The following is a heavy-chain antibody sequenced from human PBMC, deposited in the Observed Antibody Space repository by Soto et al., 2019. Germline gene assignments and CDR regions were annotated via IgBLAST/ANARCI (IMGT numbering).Heavy chain of an antibody. J-gene: IGHJ6*02. D-gene: IGHD2-2*02. V-gene: IGHV4-34*01. CDR1: GGSFSGYY. Sequence: PSETLSLTCAVYGGSFSGYYWSWIRQPPGKGLEWIGEINHSGSTNYNPSLKSRVTISVDTSKNQFSLKLSSVTAADTAVYYCARWRGYCSSTSCYTGYYYYYYGMDVWGQGTTVTVSS. CDR3: ARWRGYCSSTSCYTGYYYYYYGMDV. CDR2: INHSGST.